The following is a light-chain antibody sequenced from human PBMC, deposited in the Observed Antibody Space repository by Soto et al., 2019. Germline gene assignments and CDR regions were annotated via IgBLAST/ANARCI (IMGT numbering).Light chain of an antibody. J-gene: IGKJ5*01. CDR2: KAS. CDR1: QSIRNW. Sequence: DIQMTQSPSTLSASVGDRVTITCRASQSIRNWLAWYQQKPGKAPKLLIYKASSLESGVPSRFSATVSGTEFSLTITSLQPEHFATYYCQQLFDSPITFGQGTRLEIK. V-gene: IGKV1-5*03. CDR3: QQLFDSPIT.